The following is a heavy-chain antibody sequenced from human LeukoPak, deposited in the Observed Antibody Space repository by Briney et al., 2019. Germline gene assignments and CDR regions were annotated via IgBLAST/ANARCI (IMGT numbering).Heavy chain of an antibody. J-gene: IGHJ6*03. Sequence: GASVKVSCKASGGTFSSYAISWVRQAPGQGLEWMGRIIPIFGTANYAQKFQGRVTITADKSTSTAYMELSSLRSEDTAVYYCAREHCSSTSCWRHYYYYYMDVWGKGTTATVSS. V-gene: IGHV1-69*06. CDR3: AREHCSSTSCWRHYYYYYMDV. D-gene: IGHD2-2*01. CDR2: IIPIFGTA. CDR1: GGTFSSYA.